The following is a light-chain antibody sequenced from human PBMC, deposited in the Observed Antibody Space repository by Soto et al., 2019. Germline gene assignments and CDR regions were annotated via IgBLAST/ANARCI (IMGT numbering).Light chain of an antibody. J-gene: IGLJ2*01. V-gene: IGLV9-49*01. CDR2: VGTGGIVG. CDR1: SGYSNCK. Sequence: QSALTQPPSASASLGASVTLTCTLSSGYSNCKVDWYQQRPGKGPRFVMRVGTGGIVGSKGDGIPDRFSVLGSGLNRYLTIKIIQEEDESDYHCGADHGSGSNFVVFGGGTKLTVL. CDR3: GADHGSGSNFVV.